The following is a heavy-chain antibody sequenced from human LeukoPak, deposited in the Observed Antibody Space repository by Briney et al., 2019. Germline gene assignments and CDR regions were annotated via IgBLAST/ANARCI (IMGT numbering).Heavy chain of an antibody. J-gene: IGHJ4*02. CDR3: ARDPMYSGSTYYFDY. CDR2: ISSSSSTI. CDR1: GFTFSSYS. V-gene: IGHV3-48*01. D-gene: IGHD1-26*01. Sequence: PGGSLRLSCAASGFTFSSYSMNWVRQAPGKGLEWVSYISSSSSTIYYADSVKGRFTISRDNAKNSLYLQMNSLRAEDTAVYYCARDPMYSGSTYYFDYWGQGTLVTVSS.